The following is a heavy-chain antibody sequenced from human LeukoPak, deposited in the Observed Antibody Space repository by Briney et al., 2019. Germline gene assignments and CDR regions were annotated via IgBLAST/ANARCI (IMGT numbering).Heavy chain of an antibody. Sequence: PSETLSLTCSGSGGSSNNYWSWIRQPAGKGLEWIWRIYTRGSTNYNPSLKSRVTMSVDTSKNQFSLKLSSVTAADTAVYYCARGRYCSADICSGGDAFDIWGRGTMVSVSS. J-gene: IGHJ3*02. CDR2: IYTRGST. CDR3: ARGRYCSADICSGGDAFDI. CDR1: GGSSNNY. D-gene: IGHD2-15*01. V-gene: IGHV4-4*07.